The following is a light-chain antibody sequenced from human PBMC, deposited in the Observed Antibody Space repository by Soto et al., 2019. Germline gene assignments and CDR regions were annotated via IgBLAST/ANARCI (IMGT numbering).Light chain of an antibody. V-gene: IGKV2-28*01. CDR3: MQALQSPPT. CDR2: LGS. Sequence: DIVMTQSPLSLPVTPGEPASISCRSSQSLLYSNGFNYLDWYLQKPGQSPQLLIYLGSNRASGVPDRFSGSGSGTDFTLKISRVEAEDFGVYYCMQALQSPPTFGQGTKVEIK. J-gene: IGKJ1*01. CDR1: QSLLYSNGFNY.